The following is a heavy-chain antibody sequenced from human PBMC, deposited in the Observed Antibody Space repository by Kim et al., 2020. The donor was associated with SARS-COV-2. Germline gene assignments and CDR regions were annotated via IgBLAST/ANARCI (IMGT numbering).Heavy chain of an antibody. V-gene: IGHV3-72*01. J-gene: IGHJ3*02. CDR3: ARASYYYDSSGYSGAFDI. Sequence: GRYTISRDDSKNSLYLQMNRLKTEDTAVYYCARASYYYDSSGYSGAFDIWGQGTMVTVSS. D-gene: IGHD3-22*01.